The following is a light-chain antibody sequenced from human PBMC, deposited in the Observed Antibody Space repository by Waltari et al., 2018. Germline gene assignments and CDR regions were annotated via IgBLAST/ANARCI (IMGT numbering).Light chain of an antibody. Sequence: QSALTQPPSASGSPGQSVTISCTGTSSDIGGYNYVTWYQQHPGKAPKLMLYAVSRRPSGVPDRFSGSKSGNTASLTVSGLQADDEADYYCSSYAGNNKLVFGGGTKLTVL. V-gene: IGLV2-8*01. CDR3: SSYAGNNKLV. CDR1: SSDIGGYNY. J-gene: IGLJ3*02. CDR2: AVS.